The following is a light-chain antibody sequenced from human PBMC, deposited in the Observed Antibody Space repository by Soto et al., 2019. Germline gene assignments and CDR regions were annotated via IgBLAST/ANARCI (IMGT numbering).Light chain of an antibody. Sequence: IQVSQSPSTLSGSIGDRATITCRASQTISSWLAWYQQKPGKAPKLLIYKVSTLKSGVPSRFSGSGSGTEFTLTISSLQPEDFATYYCQHYNSYSEAFGQGTKVDIK. CDR2: KVS. CDR3: QHYNSYSEA. V-gene: IGKV1-5*03. CDR1: QTISSW. J-gene: IGKJ1*01.